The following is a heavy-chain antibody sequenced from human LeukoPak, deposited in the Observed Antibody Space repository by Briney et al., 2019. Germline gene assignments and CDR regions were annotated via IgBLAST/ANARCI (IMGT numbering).Heavy chain of an antibody. CDR1: GFTFSSYG. CDR3: ARVGAPYYYYMDV. V-gene: IGHV3-21*01. Sequence: EGSLRLSCAASGFTFSSYGMHWVRQAPGKGLEWVSSISSSSSYIYYADSVKGRFTISRDNAKNSLYLQMNSLRAEDTAVYYCARVGAPYYYYMDVWGKGTTVTVSS. CDR2: ISSSSSYI. J-gene: IGHJ6*03. D-gene: IGHD1-26*01.